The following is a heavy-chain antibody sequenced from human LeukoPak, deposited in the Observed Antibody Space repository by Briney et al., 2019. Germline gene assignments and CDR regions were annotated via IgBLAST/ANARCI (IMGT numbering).Heavy chain of an antibody. J-gene: IGHJ4*02. CDR2: IYHSGST. Sequence: SETLSLTCAVSGYSISSGYYWGWIRQPPGKGLEWIGTIYHSGSTYYNPSLKSRVTISVDTSRNQFSLKLSSVTAADTAVYYCARRAYPYYFDFWGQGTLVTVSS. V-gene: IGHV4-38-2*01. CDR3: ARRAYPYYFDF. CDR1: GYSISSGYY. D-gene: IGHD3-16*01.